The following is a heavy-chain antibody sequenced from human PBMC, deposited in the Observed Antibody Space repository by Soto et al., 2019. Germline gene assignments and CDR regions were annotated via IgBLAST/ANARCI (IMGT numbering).Heavy chain of an antibody. J-gene: IGHJ6*02. D-gene: IGHD5-12*01. CDR2: IIPILGIA. CDR1: GGTFSSYT. Sequence: GASVKVSCKASGGTFSSYTISWVRQAPGQELEWMGRIIPILGIANYAQKFQGRVTITADKSTSTAYMELSSLRSEDTAVYYCARGGYSGYDSPYYYYGMDVWGQGTTVTVSS. CDR3: ARGGYSGYDSPYYYYGMDV. V-gene: IGHV1-69*02.